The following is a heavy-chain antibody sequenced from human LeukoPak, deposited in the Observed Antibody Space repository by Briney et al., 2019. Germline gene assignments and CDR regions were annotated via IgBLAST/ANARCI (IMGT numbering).Heavy chain of an antibody. CDR3: ARTRHSGYDKGYFDY. CDR2: ISSNGGST. J-gene: IGHJ4*02. Sequence: GGSLRLSCAASGFTFSSYAMHWVRQAPGKGLEYVSAISSNGGSTYYANSVKGRFTISRDNSKNTLYLRMGSLRAEDMAVYYCARTRHSGYDKGYFDYWGQGTLVTVSS. CDR1: GFTFSSYA. V-gene: IGHV3-64*01. D-gene: IGHD5-12*01.